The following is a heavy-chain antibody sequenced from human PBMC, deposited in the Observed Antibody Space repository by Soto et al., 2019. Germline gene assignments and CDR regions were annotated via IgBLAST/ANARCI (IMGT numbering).Heavy chain of an antibody. CDR1: GFSFSTYG. Sequence: GGSLRLSCAASGFSFSTYGMHWVRQAPGKGLEWVAVISYDGSNKYHTDSVKGRFTVSRDNSKNTLFLQMNSLRAEDTAVYYCARTLRNCSGGRCYTSYYYYAMDVWGQGTTVTVSS. CDR3: ARTLRNCSGGRCYTSYYYYAMDV. V-gene: IGHV3-30-3*01. CDR2: ISYDGSNK. J-gene: IGHJ6*02. D-gene: IGHD2-15*01.